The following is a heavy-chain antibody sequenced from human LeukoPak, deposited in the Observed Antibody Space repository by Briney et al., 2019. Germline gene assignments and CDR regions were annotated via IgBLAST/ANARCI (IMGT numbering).Heavy chain of an antibody. Sequence: GGSLRLSCAASGFTFSSYSMNWVRQAPGEGLEWVSSISSSSSYIYYADSVKGRFTISRDNAKNSLYLQMNSLRAEDTAVYYCARGLLTSGAFDIWGQGTMVTVSS. CDR1: GFTFSSYS. D-gene: IGHD2-2*01. CDR3: ARGLLTSGAFDI. CDR2: ISSSSSYI. J-gene: IGHJ3*02. V-gene: IGHV3-21*04.